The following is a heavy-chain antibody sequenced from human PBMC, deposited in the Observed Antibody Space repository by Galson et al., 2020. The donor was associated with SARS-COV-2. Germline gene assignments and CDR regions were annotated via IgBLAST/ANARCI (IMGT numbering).Heavy chain of an antibody. CDR3: ARRNTGGRFDL. Sequence: QTLALTCAISGDSVSSNSATWDWSRQSPSRGVEWLGGTNYRSNWNKDYAVSVKSRSTISADTSKNQFALQLNSVTPDDTAVYYCARRNTGGRFDLWGQGTVVTVSS. J-gene: IGHJ3*01. V-gene: IGHV6-1*01. CDR1: GDSVSSNSAT. D-gene: IGHD7-27*01. CDR2: TNYRSNWNK.